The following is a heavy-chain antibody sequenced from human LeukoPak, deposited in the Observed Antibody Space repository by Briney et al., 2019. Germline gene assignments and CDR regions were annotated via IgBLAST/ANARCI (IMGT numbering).Heavy chain of an antibody. CDR1: GYSFTSYW. Sequence: GESLQISCKGSGYSFTSYWIGWVRQMPGKGLEWMGIIYPGDSDTRYSPSFQGQVTISADKSISTAYLQWSSLKASDTAMYYCARRGMGFGELLYHDYWGQGTLVTVSS. CDR3: ARRGMGFGELLYHDY. V-gene: IGHV5-51*01. D-gene: IGHD3-10*01. J-gene: IGHJ4*02. CDR2: IYPGDSDT.